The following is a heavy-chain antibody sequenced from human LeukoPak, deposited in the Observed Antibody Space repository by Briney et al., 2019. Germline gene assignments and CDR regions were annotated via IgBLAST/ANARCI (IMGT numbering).Heavy chain of an antibody. CDR1: GFTFSSYA. Sequence: GGSLRLSCAASGFTFSSYAMSWVRQAPGKGLEWVSAISGSGGSTYYADSVKGRFTISRDNAKNTLYVQMNTLRAEDTAVYYCAKYPSTVTTFYSYGMDVWGQGTSVTVSS. CDR3: AKYPSTVTTFYSYGMDV. D-gene: IGHD4-11*01. J-gene: IGHJ6*02. V-gene: IGHV3-23*01. CDR2: ISGSGGST.